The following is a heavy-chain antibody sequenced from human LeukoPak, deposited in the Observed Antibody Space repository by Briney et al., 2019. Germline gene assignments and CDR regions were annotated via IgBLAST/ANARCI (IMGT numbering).Heavy chain of an antibody. CDR1: GFTFSSYA. V-gene: IGHV3-23*01. CDR3: AKVRKYSSRSDAFDI. CDR2: ISGSGGST. D-gene: IGHD6-13*01. Sequence: GGSLRLSCAASGFTFSSYAMSWVRQAPGKGLEWVSAISGSGGSTYYADSVKGRFTISRDNSKNTLYLQMNSLRAEDTAVYYCAKVRKYSSRSDAFDIWGQGTMVTVFS. J-gene: IGHJ3*02.